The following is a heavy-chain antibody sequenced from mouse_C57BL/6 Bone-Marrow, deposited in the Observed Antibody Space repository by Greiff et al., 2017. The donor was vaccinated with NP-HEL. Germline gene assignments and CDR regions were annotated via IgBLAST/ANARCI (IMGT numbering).Heavy chain of an antibody. CDR3: VAHTTVVARYFDV. V-gene: IGHV10-1*01. J-gene: IGHJ1*03. CDR2: IRSKSNNYAT. CDR1: GFSFNTYA. D-gene: IGHD1-1*01. Sequence: EVQLQESGGGLVQPKGSLKLSCAASGFSFNTYAMNWVRQAPGKGLEWVARIRSKSNNYATYYADSVKDRFTISRDESESMLYLQMNNLKTEDTAVYYCVAHTTVVARYFDVWGTGTTVTVSS.